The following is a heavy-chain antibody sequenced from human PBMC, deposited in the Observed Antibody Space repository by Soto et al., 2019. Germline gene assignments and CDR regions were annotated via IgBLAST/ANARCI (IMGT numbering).Heavy chain of an antibody. CDR3: AKAGSIAEAGTSPNYFDY. CDR2: ISGSGGRT. CDR1: GFTFSSYA. J-gene: IGHJ4*02. D-gene: IGHD6-13*01. Sequence: EVQLLESGGGLVQPGGSLRLSCAASGFTFSSYAMSWVRQAPGKGLEWVSAISGSGGRTYYADSVKGRFTISRDNSKNTLYLHMKSLRAEDTAVYYCAKAGSIAEAGTSPNYFDYWGQGTLVTVSS. V-gene: IGHV3-23*01.